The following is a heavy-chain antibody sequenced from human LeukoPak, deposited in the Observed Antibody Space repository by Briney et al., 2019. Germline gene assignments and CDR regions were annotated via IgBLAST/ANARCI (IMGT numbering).Heavy chain of an antibody. V-gene: IGHV4-59*01. J-gene: IGHJ4*02. CDR1: GASISNDY. Sequence: SETLSLTCTVSGASISNDYWNWIRQSPEKGLEWIGHVSSREATNYNPSLRSRVTISGDTSKNQFSLRLTSVSAADTAMYFCARDEGNYYGMAFDFWGQGILVTVSS. CDR2: VSSREAT. D-gene: IGHD3-10*01. CDR3: ARDEGNYYGMAFDF.